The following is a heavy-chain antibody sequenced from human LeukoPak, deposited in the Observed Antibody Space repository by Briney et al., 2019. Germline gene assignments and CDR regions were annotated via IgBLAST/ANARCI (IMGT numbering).Heavy chain of an antibody. CDR3: ARDLGGETY. V-gene: IGHV3-48*04. J-gene: IGHJ4*02. CDR2: ISSRSTI. D-gene: IGHD3-16*01. Sequence: GGSLRLSCAASGFTFSSYSMNWVRQAPGKGLEWVSYISSRSTIYYADSVKGRFTISRDNAKNSLYLQMNSLRAEDTAVYYCARDLGGETYWGQGTLVTVSS. CDR1: GFTFSSYS.